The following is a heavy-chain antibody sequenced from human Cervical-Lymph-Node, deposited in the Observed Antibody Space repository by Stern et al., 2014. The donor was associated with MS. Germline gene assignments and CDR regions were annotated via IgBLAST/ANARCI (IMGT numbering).Heavy chain of an antibody. J-gene: IGHJ4*02. V-gene: IGHV3-74*02. CDR2: IIRYGSRT. Sequence: EVKLVESGGGLVQPGGSLRLSCAASGFTFSNYWMHWVRQAPGKGLVWVSQIIRYGSRTSYADSVKGRFTISRDNAKNTLYLQMNSLRAEDTAVYYCARGTYSFDYWGQGTLVTVSS. D-gene: IGHD3-10*01. CDR1: GFTFSNYW. CDR3: ARGTYSFDY.